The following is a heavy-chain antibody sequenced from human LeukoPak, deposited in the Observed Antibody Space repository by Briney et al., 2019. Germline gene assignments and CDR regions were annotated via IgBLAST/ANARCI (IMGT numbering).Heavy chain of an antibody. D-gene: IGHD3-3*01. V-gene: IGHV4-39*01. J-gene: IGHJ5*02. CDR2: IDYGGST. CDR3: ARLANWTDFWSGYDLNWFDP. CDR1: GGSISSTSYY. Sequence: SETLSLTCTVSGGSISSTSYYWGWIRQPPGKGLEWIGTIDYGGSTYYNPSLGSRVTISVDMSKNQFSLKLSSVTAADTAVYYCARLANWTDFWSGYDLNWFDPWGQGTLVTVSS.